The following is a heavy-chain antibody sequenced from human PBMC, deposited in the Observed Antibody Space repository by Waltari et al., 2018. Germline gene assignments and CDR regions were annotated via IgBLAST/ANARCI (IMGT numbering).Heavy chain of an antibody. CDR3: ASWGIAARRDAFDI. V-gene: IGHV1-46*01. D-gene: IGHD6-6*01. Sequence: QVQLVQSGAEVKKPGASVKVSCKASGYTFTSYYMHWVRQAPGQGLEWMGIINPSGGTKSYAKKFQGRVTRTRDTSTSTGYMELSSLRSEDTAVYYCASWGIAARRDAFDIWGQGTMVTVSS. CDR2: INPSGGTK. CDR1: GYTFTSYY. J-gene: IGHJ3*02.